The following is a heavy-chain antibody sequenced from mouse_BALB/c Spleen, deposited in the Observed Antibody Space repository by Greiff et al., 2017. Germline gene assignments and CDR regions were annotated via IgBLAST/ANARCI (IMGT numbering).Heavy chain of an antibody. Sequence: EVKLVESGGGLVQPGGSMKLSCVASGFTFSNYWMNWVRQSPEKGLEWVAEIRLKSNNYATHYAESVKGWFTISRDDSKSSVYLQMNNLRAEDTGIYYCTGYGNSYAMDYWGQGTSVTVSS. CDR1: GFTFSNYW. CDR3: TGYGNSYAMDY. D-gene: IGHD2-1*01. CDR2: IRLKSNNYAT. V-gene: IGHV6-6*02. J-gene: IGHJ4*01.